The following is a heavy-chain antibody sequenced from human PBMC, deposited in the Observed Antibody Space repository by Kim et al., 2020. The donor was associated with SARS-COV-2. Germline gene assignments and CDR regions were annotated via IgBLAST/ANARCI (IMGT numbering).Heavy chain of an antibody. D-gene: IGHD3-16*01. CDR3: ARVYRLTLRSLNYGMDV. CDR2: MNPNSGNT. J-gene: IGHJ6*02. Sequence: ASVKVSCKASGYTFTSYDINWVRQATGQGLEWMGWMNPNSGNTGYAQKFQGRVTMTRNTSISTAYMELSSLRSEDTAVYYCARVYRLTLRSLNYGMDVWGQGTTVTVSS. V-gene: IGHV1-8*02. CDR1: GYTFTSYD.